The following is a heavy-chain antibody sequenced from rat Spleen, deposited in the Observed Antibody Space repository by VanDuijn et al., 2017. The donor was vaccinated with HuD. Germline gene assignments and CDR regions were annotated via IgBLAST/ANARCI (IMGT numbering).Heavy chain of an antibody. CDR2: IWNTGGT. D-gene: IGHD4-3*01. J-gene: IGHJ4*01. V-gene: IGHV2-41*01. Sequence: QVQLKESGPGLVQPSQTLSLTCTVAGFSLTSYNVHWVRQPPGKGLEWMGVIWNTGGTRYNSALKSRLSISKDTSKSQVFLKMNSLQTEDTATYYCARDRGLDVMDAWGQGASVTVSS. CDR1: GFSLTSYN. CDR3: ARDRGLDVMDA.